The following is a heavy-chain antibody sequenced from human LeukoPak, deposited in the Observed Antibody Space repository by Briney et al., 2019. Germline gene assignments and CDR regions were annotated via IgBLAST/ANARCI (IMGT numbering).Heavy chain of an antibody. J-gene: IGHJ4*02. CDR3: AKTGLYGSGSFDY. V-gene: IGHV3-30*02. D-gene: IGHD3-10*01. CDR2: IRYDASNK. Sequence: GGSLRLSCAASGFTFSNYGMHWGRQAPGKRVGGVAFIRYDASNKYYADSVKGRFTISRDSSKNTLYLQMNSLRAEDTAVYYCAKTGLYGSGSFDYWGQGTLVTVSS. CDR1: GFTFSNYG.